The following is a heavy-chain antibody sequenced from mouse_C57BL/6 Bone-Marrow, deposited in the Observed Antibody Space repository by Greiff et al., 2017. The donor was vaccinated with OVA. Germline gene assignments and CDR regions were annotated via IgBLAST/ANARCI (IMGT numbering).Heavy chain of an antibody. V-gene: IGHV1-19*01. CDR1: GYTFTDYY. J-gene: IGHJ4*01. CDR2: INPYNGGT. D-gene: IGHD1-1*01. Sequence: EVQLQQSGPVLVKPGASVKMSCKASGYTFTDYYMNWVKQSHGKSLEWIGVINPYNGGTSYNQTFKGKATLTVDKSSSTAYMELNSLTSEDSAVYYCASTGPLYAMDYWGQGTSVTVSS. CDR3: ASTGPLYAMDY.